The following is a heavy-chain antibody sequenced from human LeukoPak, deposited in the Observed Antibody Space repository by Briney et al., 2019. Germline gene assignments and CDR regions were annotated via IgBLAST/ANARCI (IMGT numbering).Heavy chain of an antibody. D-gene: IGHD2-8*02. CDR1: GFTFDDYA. CDR3: ARVAVSGPTGWFDS. CDR2: ISWNSGSI. J-gene: IGHJ5*01. Sequence: PGRSLRLSCAASGFTFDDYAMHWVRQAPGKGLEWVSGISWNSGSIGYADSVKGRFTISRDNAKNSLYLQMNSLGAEDTATYYCARVAVSGPTGWFDSWGQGTLVIVSS. V-gene: IGHV3-9*01.